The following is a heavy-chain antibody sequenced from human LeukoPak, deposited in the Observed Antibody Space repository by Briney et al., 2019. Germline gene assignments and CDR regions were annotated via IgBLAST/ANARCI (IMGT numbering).Heavy chain of an antibody. D-gene: IGHD1-26*01. Sequence: GGSLRLSCAASGFNFDDYAMHWVRQAPGKGLEWVSGISRNSGSIGYGDSVKGRFTISRDNAKNCLYLQMKSLRVEDTALYYCTKGWELISAFDYWGQGTLVTVSS. V-gene: IGHV3-9*01. CDR3: TKGWELISAFDY. CDR2: ISRNSGSI. CDR1: GFNFDDYA. J-gene: IGHJ4*02.